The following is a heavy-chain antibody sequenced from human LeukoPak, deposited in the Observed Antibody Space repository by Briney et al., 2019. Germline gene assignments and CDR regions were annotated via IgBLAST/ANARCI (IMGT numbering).Heavy chain of an antibody. CDR3: ARGQSGYNYEEYGYVGDY. V-gene: IGHV1-46*01. CDR2: INPSGGST. J-gene: IGHJ4*02. Sequence: ASVKVSCKASGYTFTSYYMHWVRQAPGQGLEWMGIINPSGGSTSYAQKFQGRVTMTRDTSTSTVYMELSSLRSEDTAVYYCARGQSGYNYEEYGYVGDYWGQGTLVTVSS. D-gene: IGHD5-18*01. CDR1: GYTFTSYY.